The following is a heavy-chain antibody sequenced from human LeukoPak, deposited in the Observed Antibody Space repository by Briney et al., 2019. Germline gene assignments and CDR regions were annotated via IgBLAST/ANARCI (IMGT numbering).Heavy chain of an antibody. CDR3: AASQDLVVVVAATRWFDP. CDR2: INHSGST. J-gene: IGHJ5*02. Sequence: SETLSLTCAVYGGSFSGYYWSWIRQPPGKGLEWIGEINHSGSTNYNPSLKSRVTISVDTSKNQFSLKLSSVTAADTAVYYCAASQDLVVVVAATRWFDPWGQGTLVTVSS. CDR1: GGSFSGYY. D-gene: IGHD2-15*01. V-gene: IGHV4-34*01.